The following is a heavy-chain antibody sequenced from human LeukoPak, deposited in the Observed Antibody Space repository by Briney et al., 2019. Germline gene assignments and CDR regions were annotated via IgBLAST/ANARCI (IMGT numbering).Heavy chain of an antibody. CDR3: ATDAGQQLVRYTLDY. J-gene: IGHJ4*02. Sequence: ASVKVSCKASGYTFTGYYMHWVRQAPGQGLEWMGWINPNSGGTNYAQKFQGRVTMTRDTSISTAYMELSRLRSDGTAVYYCATDAGQQLVRYTLDYWGQGTLVTVSS. D-gene: IGHD6-13*01. V-gene: IGHV1-2*02. CDR1: GYTFTGYY. CDR2: INPNSGGT.